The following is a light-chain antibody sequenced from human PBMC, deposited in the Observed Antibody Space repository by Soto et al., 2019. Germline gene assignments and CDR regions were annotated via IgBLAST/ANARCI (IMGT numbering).Light chain of an antibody. V-gene: IGLV2-14*01. CDR2: DVS. J-gene: IGLJ1*01. Sequence: QSALTQPASVSRSRGQSIAISCTGTSSDVGGYDYVSWYQQHPGKAPKLMIYDVSNRPSGVSNRFSGSKSDNTASLTISGLQAEDEADYYCSSYTSSSTYVFGTGTKLTVL. CDR3: SSYTSSSTYV. CDR1: SSDVGGYDY.